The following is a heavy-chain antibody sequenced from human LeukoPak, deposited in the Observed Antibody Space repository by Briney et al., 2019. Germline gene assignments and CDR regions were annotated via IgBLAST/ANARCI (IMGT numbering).Heavy chain of an antibody. CDR1: GYTFTSYD. J-gene: IGHJ4*02. CDR2: INPNSGNT. V-gene: IGHV1-8*02. D-gene: IGHD5-12*01. Sequence: GASVKVSCKASGYTFTSYDINWMRQATGQEPEWMGWINPNSGNTGYAQKFQGRVTMTRNTSISTAYMELSSLRSEDTAVYYCATGPPDIVATIINFDYWGQGTLVTVSS. CDR3: ATGPPDIVATIINFDY.